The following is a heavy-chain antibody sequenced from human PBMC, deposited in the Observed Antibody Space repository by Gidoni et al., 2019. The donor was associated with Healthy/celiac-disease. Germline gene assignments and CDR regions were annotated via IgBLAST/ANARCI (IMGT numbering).Heavy chain of an antibody. Sequence: DVQLVESGGGLVQPGRSLRLSCAASGFPFDDYAMHWVRQAPGKGLEWVSGISWNSGSIGYADSVKGRFTISRDNAKNSLYLQMNSLRAEDTALYYCAKDSRAVAGPFDYWGQGTLVTVSS. D-gene: IGHD6-19*01. CDR1: GFPFDDYA. CDR2: ISWNSGSI. CDR3: AKDSRAVAGPFDY. J-gene: IGHJ4*02. V-gene: IGHV3-9*01.